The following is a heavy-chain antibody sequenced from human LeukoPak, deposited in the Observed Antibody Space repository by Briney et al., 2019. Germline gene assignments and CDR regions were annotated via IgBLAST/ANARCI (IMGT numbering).Heavy chain of an antibody. Sequence: GGSLRLSCAASGFTFSSYGMHWVRQAPGKGLEWVAVISYDGSNKYYADSVKGRFTISRDNSKNTLYLQMNSLRAEDTAVYYCARDRAIAAALPPLRQLDYGMDVWGQGTTVTVSS. J-gene: IGHJ6*02. CDR2: ISYDGSNK. CDR3: ARDRAIAAALPPLRQLDYGMDV. V-gene: IGHV3-30*03. CDR1: GFTFSSYG. D-gene: IGHD6-13*01.